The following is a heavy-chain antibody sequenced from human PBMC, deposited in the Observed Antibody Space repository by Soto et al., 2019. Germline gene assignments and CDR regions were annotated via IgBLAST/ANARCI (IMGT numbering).Heavy chain of an antibody. J-gene: IGHJ4*02. D-gene: IGHD1-26*01. V-gene: IGHV3-30*03. CDR1: GFTFSSYG. CDR3: AMRAVSGSSYGMDY. CDR2: ISYDGSYK. Sequence: QVQLVESGGGVVLPGRSLRLSCAASGFTFSSYGLPWVRQAPGKGLEWVAVISYDGSYKYYADSVKGRFTISRDNSKSTLYLQMNSLRAEDTAVSYCAMRAVSGSSYGMDYWGQGTLVTVSS.